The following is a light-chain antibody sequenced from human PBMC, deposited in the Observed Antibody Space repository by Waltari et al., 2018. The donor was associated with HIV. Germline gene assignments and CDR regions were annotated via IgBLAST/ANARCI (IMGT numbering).Light chain of an antibody. Sequence: EIVMTQSPATLSLSPGESATLFCRASQNINSHVAWYQKRPGQAPRLLVYGASNRAIGVPARFSGSGSGTEFSLTISDLESEDSAVYYCQQYRGWPSTFGQGTKLEIK. CDR2: GAS. V-gene: IGKV3D-15*01. J-gene: IGKJ2*01. CDR3: QQYRGWPST. CDR1: QNINSH.